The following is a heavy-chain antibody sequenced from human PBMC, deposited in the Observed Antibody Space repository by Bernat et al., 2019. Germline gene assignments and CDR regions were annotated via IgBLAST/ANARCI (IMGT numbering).Heavy chain of an antibody. Sequence: QVHLQESGPGLVRPSETLSLTCTVSGGSMNGHYWSWIRQPPGKGLEWIGLIHYSGSTHYNPSLKSRVTQSVDTSKDQFSLKLSSVTAADTAVYYCVRDRGREGGFGYWGQGILVTVSS. CDR3: VRDRGREGGFGY. CDR2: IHYSGST. CDR1: GGSMNGHY. V-gene: IGHV4-59*11. D-gene: IGHD2-15*01. J-gene: IGHJ4*02.